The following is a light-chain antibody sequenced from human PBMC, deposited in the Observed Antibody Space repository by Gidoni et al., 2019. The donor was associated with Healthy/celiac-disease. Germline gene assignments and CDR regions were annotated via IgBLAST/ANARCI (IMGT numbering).Light chain of an antibody. CDR3: QQLNSYPFT. CDR2: AAS. Sequence: DIQLTQSPSFLSASVGDRVTITCRASQGISSYLAWYQQKPGKAPKLLIYAASTLQSGVPSRFSGSGSGTVFTLTISSLQPEDFATYYCQQLNSYPFTFGGGTKVEIK. J-gene: IGKJ4*01. V-gene: IGKV1-9*01. CDR1: QGISSY.